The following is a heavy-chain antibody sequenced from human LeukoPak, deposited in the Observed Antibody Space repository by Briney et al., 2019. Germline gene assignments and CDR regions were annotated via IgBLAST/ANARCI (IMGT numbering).Heavy chain of an antibody. CDR3: ARDASAAEVPTDY. D-gene: IGHD6-13*01. V-gene: IGHV1-18*01. CDR2: ISAYNGNT. CDR1: GYTFTNYG. J-gene: IGHJ4*02. Sequence: ASVKVSCKASGYTFTNYGISWVRQAAGQGLQWMGWISAYNGNTNYAQKLQGRVTMTTDTSTSTAYMELRSLRSDDTAVYYCARDASAAEVPTDYWGQGTLVTVSS.